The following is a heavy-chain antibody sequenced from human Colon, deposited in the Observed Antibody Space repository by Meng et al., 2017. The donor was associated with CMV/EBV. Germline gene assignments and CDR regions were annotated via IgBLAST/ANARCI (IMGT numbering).Heavy chain of an antibody. CDR2: INPSGGST. CDR1: GYTFTSYY. D-gene: IGHD2-21*02. CDR3: ARVEAYCGGDCSNYFDY. Sequence: ASVKVSCKASGYTFTSYYMHWVRQAPGQGLEWMGIINPSGGSTSYAQKFQGRVTMTRDTSTSTVYMELSSLRSEDTAVYYCARVEAYCGGDCSNYFDYWGQGTLVTVSS. J-gene: IGHJ4*02. V-gene: IGHV1-46*01.